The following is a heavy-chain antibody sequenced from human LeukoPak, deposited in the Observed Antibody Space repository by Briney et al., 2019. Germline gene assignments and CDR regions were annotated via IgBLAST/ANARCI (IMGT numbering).Heavy chain of an antibody. CDR3: AKDSGDY. CDR2: MSYGGQNE. Sequence: GGSLRLSCAASGLTFSGYDMHWVRQAPGKGPEWVAVMSYGGQNERYADSVKGRFTVSRDNPKNTLYLQMNSLRAEDTAVYYCAKDSGDYWGQGTLVTVSS. CDR1: GLTFSGYD. J-gene: IGHJ4*02. V-gene: IGHV3-30*18.